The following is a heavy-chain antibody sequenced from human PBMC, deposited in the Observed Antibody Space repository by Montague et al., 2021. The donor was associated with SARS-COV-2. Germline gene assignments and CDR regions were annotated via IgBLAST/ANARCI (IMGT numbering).Heavy chain of an antibody. D-gene: IGHD1-26*01. J-gene: IGHJ4*02. CDR2: IHYXGYT. CDR1: GGLSNTDPSDSDI. CDR3: ARGHIFGPGARGFEN. V-gene: IGHV4-61*03. Sequence: SETLSLTCTVAGGLSNTDPSDSDIWSWIRQTPGKELEWIGWIHYXGYTNYNPSLKSRVTISIDTSKRYFSLRLNLLTATDTAVYYCARGHIFGPGARGFENWGQGTLVTVVS.